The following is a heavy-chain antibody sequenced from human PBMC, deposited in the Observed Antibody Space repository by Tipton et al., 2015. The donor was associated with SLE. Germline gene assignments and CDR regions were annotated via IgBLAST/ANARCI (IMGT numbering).Heavy chain of an antibody. CDR1: GGSISSYY. Sequence: TLSLTCTVSGGSISSYYWSWIRQPPGRGLEWIGYIYYSGSTNYNPSLKSRVTISVDTSKNQFSLKLSSVTAADTAVYYCARAEGSWDAFDIWRQGTMVTVSS. J-gene: IGHJ3*02. CDR3: ARAEGSWDAFDI. D-gene: IGHD2-15*01. CDR2: IYYSGST. V-gene: IGHV4-59*01.